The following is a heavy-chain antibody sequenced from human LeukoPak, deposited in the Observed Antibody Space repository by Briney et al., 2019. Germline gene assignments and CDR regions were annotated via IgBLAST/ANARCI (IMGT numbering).Heavy chain of an antibody. V-gene: IGHV1-2*02. CDR3: VRLNHDYSTLGLAFDY. Sequence: ASVKVSCKASGYTFTGYYMHWVRQAPGQGLEWMGWINPNSGGTNYAQKFQGRVTMTRDTSISTAYMELSRLRSDDTAVYYCVRLNHDYSTLGLAFDYWGQGTLVTVSS. J-gene: IGHJ4*02. CDR1: GYTFTGYY. CDR2: INPNSGGT. D-gene: IGHD4-11*01.